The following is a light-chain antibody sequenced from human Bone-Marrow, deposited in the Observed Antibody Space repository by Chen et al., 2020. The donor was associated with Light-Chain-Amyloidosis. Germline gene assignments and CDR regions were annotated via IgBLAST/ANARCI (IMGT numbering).Light chain of an antibody. Sequence: SYVLTQPSSVSVAQGQTTTIACGGNNIGSTSVPWYQQTPGQAPLLVVYDDSDRPSGIPERLSGSNSGNTATLTISRVEAGDEADDYCQVWDRSSDRPVFGGGTKLTVL. CDR2: DDS. CDR1: NIGSTS. V-gene: IGLV3-21*02. CDR3: QVWDRSSDRPV. J-gene: IGLJ3*02.